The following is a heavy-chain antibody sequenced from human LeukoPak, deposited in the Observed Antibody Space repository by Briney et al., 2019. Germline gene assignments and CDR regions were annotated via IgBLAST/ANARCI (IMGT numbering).Heavy chain of an antibody. CDR1: GFTFSSYG. Sequence: AGGSLRLSCAASGFTFSSYGMHWVRQAPGKGLEWVAFIRYDGSNKYYADSVKGRFTISRDNSKNTLYLQMNSLRAEDTAVYYCATDRGYSGSYLDYWRQGTLVTVSS. D-gene: IGHD1-26*01. J-gene: IGHJ4*02. V-gene: IGHV3-30*02. CDR2: IRYDGSNK. CDR3: ATDRGYSGSYLDY.